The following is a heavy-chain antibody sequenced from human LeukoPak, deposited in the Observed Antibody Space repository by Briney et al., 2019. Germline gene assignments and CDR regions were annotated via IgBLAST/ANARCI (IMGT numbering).Heavy chain of an antibody. CDR1: GYSISSGYY. D-gene: IGHD3-3*01. J-gene: IGHJ5*02. V-gene: IGHV4-38-2*02. Sequence: SETLSLTCTVSGYSISSGYYWAWIRQPPGKGLEWIGSIYHGDSTYYNPSLKSRVTISVDTSKNQFSLKLRSVTAADTAVYYCARPGMYYDFWSGHNNWFDPWGQGTLVTVSS. CDR3: ARPGMYYDFWSGHNNWFDP. CDR2: IYHGDST.